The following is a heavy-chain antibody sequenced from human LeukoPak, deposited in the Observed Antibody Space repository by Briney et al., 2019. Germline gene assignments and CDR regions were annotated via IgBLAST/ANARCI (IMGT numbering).Heavy chain of an antibody. Sequence: PWWSLRLSCAASGFTFSSYAMTWVRQAPGQVLHWVSAISGSGGSTYYADSVKGRFTISRDNSRSTLYLQMNSLRAEDTAVYYCAKEEVISGNHGVYFDYWGQGTLVTVSS. J-gene: IGHJ4*02. CDR2: ISGSGGST. CDR1: GFTFSSYA. CDR3: AKEEVISGNHGVYFDY. V-gene: IGHV3-23*01. D-gene: IGHD3-22*01.